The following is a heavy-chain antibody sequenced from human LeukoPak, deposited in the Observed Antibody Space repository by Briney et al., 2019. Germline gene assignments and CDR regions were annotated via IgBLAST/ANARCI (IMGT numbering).Heavy chain of an antibody. V-gene: IGHV3-21*01. J-gene: IGHJ4*02. Sequence: GGSLRLSCAASGFTFSSYSMNWVRQAPGKGLEWVSSISSSSSYIYYADSVKGRFTISRGNAKNSLYLQMNSLRAEDTAVYYCARDPGAYSRSPIDSWGQGTLVTVSS. D-gene: IGHD6-6*01. CDR2: ISSSSSYI. CDR3: ARDPGAYSRSPIDS. CDR1: GFTFSSYS.